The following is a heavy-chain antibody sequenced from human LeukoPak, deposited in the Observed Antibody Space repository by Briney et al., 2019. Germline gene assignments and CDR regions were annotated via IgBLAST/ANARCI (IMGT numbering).Heavy chain of an antibody. V-gene: IGHV1-18*01. CDR2: ISAYNGNT. D-gene: IGHD6-13*01. CDR1: GYTFTDYG. J-gene: IGHJ3*02. CDR3: ARDQSVRLLQTSSTYFKHVFAI. Sequence: ASVKVSCKTSGYTFTDYGISWVRQAPGLGLEWMGWISAYNGNTNYAQKVQGRVTMTTDTSTSTAYMELRSLRFDDTAVYYCARDQSVRLLQTSSTYFKHVFAIWGQGSMVTVSS.